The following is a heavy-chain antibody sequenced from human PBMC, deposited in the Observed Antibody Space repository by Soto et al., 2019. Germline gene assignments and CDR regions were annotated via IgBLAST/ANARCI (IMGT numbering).Heavy chain of an antibody. CDR1: GFTFSNYW. V-gene: IGHV3-7*04. CDR3: ARGRAEPLYYFDY. Sequence: PGGSLRLSCVASGFTFSNYWMSWVRQAPGKGLEWVANIRQDGGEKYYLDSVKGRLTVSRDNAKNSLYLQMNSLGTEDTAVYYCARGRAEPLYYFDYWGQGTLVTVSS. CDR2: IRQDGGEK. J-gene: IGHJ4*02.